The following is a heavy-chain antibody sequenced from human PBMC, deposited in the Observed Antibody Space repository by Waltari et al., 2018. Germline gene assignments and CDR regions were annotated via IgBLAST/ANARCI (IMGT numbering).Heavy chain of an antibody. CDR1: GYTFTSYA. J-gene: IGHJ2*01. V-gene: IGHV7-4-1*02. D-gene: IGHD6-6*01. Sequence: QVQLVQSGSELKKPGASVKVSCKASGYTFTSYAMNWLRQAPGQGLEWMGWSNTNTGNPTYAQGFTGRFVFSLDTSVSTAYLQISSLKAEDTAVYYCARGWGSSSYAYFDLWGRGTLVTVSS. CDR3: ARGWGSSSYAYFDL. CDR2: SNTNTGNP.